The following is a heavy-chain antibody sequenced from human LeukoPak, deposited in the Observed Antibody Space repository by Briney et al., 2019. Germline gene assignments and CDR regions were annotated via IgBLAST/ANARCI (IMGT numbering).Heavy chain of an antibody. CDR3: ARDPYGGGTYYYGMDV. V-gene: IGHV1-18*01. CDR2: ISAYNGNT. Sequence: ASVKVSCKASGYTFTSYGISWVRQAPGQGLEWMGWISAYNGNTNYAQKLQGRVTMTTDTSTSTAYMELRSLRSDDTAVYYCARDPYGGGTYYYGMDVWGQGTTVTVPS. D-gene: IGHD4-23*01. CDR1: GYTFTSYG. J-gene: IGHJ6*02.